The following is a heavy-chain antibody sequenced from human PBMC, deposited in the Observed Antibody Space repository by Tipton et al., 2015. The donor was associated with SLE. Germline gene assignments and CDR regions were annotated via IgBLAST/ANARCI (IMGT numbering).Heavy chain of an antibody. CDR2: IYYSGST. D-gene: IGHD1-1*01. J-gene: IGHJ5*01. V-gene: IGHV4-59*11. CDR3: ARGGVEEGLEEGDWFDS. Sequence: TLSLTCTVSGGSISSHYWSWIRQPPGKGLEWIGYIYYSGSTNYNPSLKSRVTISIDTSKGQVSLKLGSVTAADTAVYYCARGGVEEGLEEGDWFDSWGQGTLVTVSS. CDR1: GGSISSHY.